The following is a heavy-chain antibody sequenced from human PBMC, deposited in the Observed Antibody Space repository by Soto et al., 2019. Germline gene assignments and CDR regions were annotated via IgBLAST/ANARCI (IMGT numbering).Heavy chain of an antibody. V-gene: IGHV1-2*02. D-gene: IGHD6-6*01. CDR3: ARAPNPYSSSSGWFAP. CDR1: GYTFTGYY. CDR2: INPNSGGT. Sequence: GASVKVSCKASGYTFTGYYMHWVRQAPGQGLEWMGWINPNSGGTNYAQKFQGRVTMTRDTSISTAYMELSRLRSDDTAVYYCARAPNPYSSSSGWFAPWGQGTLVTVSS. J-gene: IGHJ5*02.